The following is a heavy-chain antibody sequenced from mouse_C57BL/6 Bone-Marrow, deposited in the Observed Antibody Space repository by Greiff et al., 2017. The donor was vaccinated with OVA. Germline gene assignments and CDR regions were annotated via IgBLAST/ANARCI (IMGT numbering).Heavy chain of an antibody. Sequence: QVQLQQSGAELARPGASVKMSCKASGYTFTSYTMHWVNQRPGQGLEWIGYINPSSGYTKYNQKFKDKATLTADKSSSTAYMQLSSLTSEDSAVYYCARFRSSGYPYYFDYWGQGTTLTVSS. V-gene: IGHV1-4*01. CDR1: GYTFTSYT. CDR2: INPSSGYT. D-gene: IGHD3-2*02. CDR3: ARFRSSGYPYYFDY. J-gene: IGHJ2*01.